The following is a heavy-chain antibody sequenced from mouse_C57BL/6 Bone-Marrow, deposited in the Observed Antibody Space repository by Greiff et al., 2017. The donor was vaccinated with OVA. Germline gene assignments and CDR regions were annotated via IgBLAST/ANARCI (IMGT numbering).Heavy chain of an antibody. CDR1: GFTFSSYA. D-gene: IGHD2-5*01. J-gene: IGHJ3*01. Sequence: EVHLVESGEGLVKPGGSLKLSCAASGFTFSSYAMSWVRQTPEKRLEWVAYISSGGDYIYYADTVKGRFTISRDNARNTLYLQMSSLKSEDTAMYYCTRDSNYGFAYWGQGTLVTVSA. CDR2: ISSGGDYI. V-gene: IGHV5-9-1*02. CDR3: TRDSNYGFAY.